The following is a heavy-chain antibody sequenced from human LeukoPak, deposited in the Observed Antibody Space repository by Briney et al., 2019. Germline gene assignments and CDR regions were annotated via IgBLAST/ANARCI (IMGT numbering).Heavy chain of an antibody. CDR1: GFTFSSYT. CDR3: ASWQPVSEYYYDSSGYYRDAFDI. CDR2: ISTSSSYI. D-gene: IGHD3-22*01. Sequence: PGGSLRLSCAASGFTFSSYTMNWVRQAPGKGLEWVSSISTSSSYIYSADSVKGRFTISRDNAKNSLYLQMNSLRAEDTAVYYCASWQPVSEYYYDSSGYYRDAFDIWGQGTMVTVSS. J-gene: IGHJ3*02. V-gene: IGHV3-21*01.